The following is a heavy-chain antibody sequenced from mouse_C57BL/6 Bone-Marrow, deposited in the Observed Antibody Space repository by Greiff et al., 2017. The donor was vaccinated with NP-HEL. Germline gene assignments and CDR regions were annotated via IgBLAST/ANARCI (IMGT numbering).Heavy chain of an antibody. D-gene: IGHD2-3*01. V-gene: IGHV1-64*01. J-gene: IGHJ3*01. Sequence: QVQLQQPGAELVKPGASVKLSCKASGYTFTSYWMHWVKQRPGQGLEWIGMIHPNSGSTNYNEKFKSKATLTVDKSSSTAYMQLSSLTSEDSAVYYCASKQAYDGYSFAYWGQGTLVTVSA. CDR2: IHPNSGST. CDR1: GYTFTSYW. CDR3: ASKQAYDGYSFAY.